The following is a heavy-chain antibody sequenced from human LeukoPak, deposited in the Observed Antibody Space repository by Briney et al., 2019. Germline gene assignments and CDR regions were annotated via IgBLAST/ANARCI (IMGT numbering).Heavy chain of an antibody. CDR1: GFTFSSYA. V-gene: IGHV3-30*01. CDR3: AREPATAIPRKMAVNSYFDY. D-gene: IGHD2-2*02. CDR2: ISYDGSNK. Sequence: GGPLRLSCAASGFTFSSYAMHWVRQAPGKGLEWVAVISYDGSNKYYADSVKGRFTISRDNSKNTLYLQMNSLRAEDTAVYYCAREPATAIPRKMAVNSYFDYWGQGTLVTVSS. J-gene: IGHJ4*02.